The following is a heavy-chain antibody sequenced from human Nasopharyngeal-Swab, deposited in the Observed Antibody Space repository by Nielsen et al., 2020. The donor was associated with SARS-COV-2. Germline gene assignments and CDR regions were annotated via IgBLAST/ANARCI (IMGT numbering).Heavy chain of an antibody. CDR3: ARTGVVVIGYFDL. J-gene: IGHJ2*01. V-gene: IGHV4-59*12. D-gene: IGHD3-22*01. CDR2: IYHSGST. Sequence: SETLSLTCTVSGGSISSYYWSWIRQPPGKGLEWIGEIYHSGSTNYNPSLKSRVTISVDKSKNQFSLKLSSVTAADTAVYYCARTGVVVIGYFDLWGRGTLVTVSS. CDR1: GGSISSYY.